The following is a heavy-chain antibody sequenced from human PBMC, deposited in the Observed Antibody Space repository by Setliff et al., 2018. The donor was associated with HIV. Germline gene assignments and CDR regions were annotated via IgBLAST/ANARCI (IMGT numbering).Heavy chain of an antibody. CDR1: GGSISSYY. CDR3: AREGWSDHYYYYMDV. D-gene: IGHD2-15*01. V-gene: IGHV4-4*07. Sequence: SETLSLTCSVSGGSISSYYWNWIRQPAGKGLEWIGRIFSSGTTNYNPSLQSRITMSVDTSKNQFSLKLNSVTAADTAVYYCAREGWSDHYYYYMDVWDKGTTVTVTS. CDR2: IFSSGTT. J-gene: IGHJ6*03.